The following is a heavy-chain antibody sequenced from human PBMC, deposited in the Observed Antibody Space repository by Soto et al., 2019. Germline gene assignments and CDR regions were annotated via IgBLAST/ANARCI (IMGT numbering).Heavy chain of an antibody. J-gene: IGHJ3*02. V-gene: IGHV4-38-2*02. CDR2: IYHSGST. CDR1: GYSIISDYY. CDR3: ARDGSGWYGDAFDI. Sequence: PSETLSLTCAFSGYSIISDYYRCWRRQPPGKGLEWIGSIYHSGSTYYNPSLMSRVTISVDTTKNQFSLKLSSVTAADTAVYYCARDGSGWYGDAFDIWGQGTMVTVSS. D-gene: IGHD6-19*01.